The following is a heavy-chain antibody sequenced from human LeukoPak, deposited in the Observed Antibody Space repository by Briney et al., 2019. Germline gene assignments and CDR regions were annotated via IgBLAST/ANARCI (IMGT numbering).Heavy chain of an antibody. CDR2: IHYDGTDN. D-gene: IGHD2-21*02. J-gene: IGHJ3*02. CDR3: ARDVTSPEAFDI. CDR1: GFTFSTYG. Sequence: GGSLRLSCVASGFTFSTYGMHWVRQAPGKGLEWVAFIHYDGTDNYYADSVKGRFTISRDNAKNSLYLQMNSLRAEDTAVYYCARDVTSPEAFDIWGQGTMVTVSS. V-gene: IGHV3-30*02.